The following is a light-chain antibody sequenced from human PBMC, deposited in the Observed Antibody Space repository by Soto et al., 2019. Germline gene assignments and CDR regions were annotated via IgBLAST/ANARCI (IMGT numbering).Light chain of an antibody. J-gene: IGKJ5*01. V-gene: IGKV3D-15*01. Sequence: EIVMTQSPATLSVSPGGRATLSSRASQSISGALAWYQQKPGQAPRLLMYDASTRATDIPARFSGSGSGTEFTLSISSLQSEDFAIYYCQQYNNWPPTFGQGTRLEIK. CDR1: QSISGA. CDR3: QQYNNWPPT. CDR2: DAS.